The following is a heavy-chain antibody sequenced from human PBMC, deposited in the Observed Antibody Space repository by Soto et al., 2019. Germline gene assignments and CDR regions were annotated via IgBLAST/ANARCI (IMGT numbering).Heavy chain of an antibody. V-gene: IGHV3-21*01. J-gene: IGHJ4*02. D-gene: IGHD3-22*01. CDR1: GFTFSSYS. CDR2: ISSSSSYT. CDR3: ARDYYDSSGYYGDLGY. Sequence: EVQLVESGGGLVKPGGSLRLSCAASGFTFSSYSMNWVRQAPGKGLEWVSSISSSSSYTYYADSVKGRFTISRDNAKNSLYLQMNSLRAEDTAVYYCARDYYDSSGYYGDLGYWGQGTLVTVSS.